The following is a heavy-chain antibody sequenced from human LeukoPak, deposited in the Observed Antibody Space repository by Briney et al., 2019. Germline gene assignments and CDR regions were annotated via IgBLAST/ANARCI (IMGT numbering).Heavy chain of an antibody. Sequence: ASVKVSCKTFGYTFTSYYVHWVRQAPGQGLEWMGIINPSGGSTTYAQKFQGRLTMTSDTSTSTVYMELSSLRSEDTAVYYCARGPSIAARYDAFDIWGQGTMVTVSS. V-gene: IGHV1-46*01. CDR1: GYTFTSYY. J-gene: IGHJ3*02. CDR2: INPSGGST. D-gene: IGHD6-6*01. CDR3: ARGPSIAARYDAFDI.